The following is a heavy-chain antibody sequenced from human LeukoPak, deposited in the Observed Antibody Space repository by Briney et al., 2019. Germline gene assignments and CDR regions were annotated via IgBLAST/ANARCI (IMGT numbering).Heavy chain of an antibody. CDR1: GGTFSSYA. CDR2: IIPIFGAA. D-gene: IGHD2-15*01. Sequence: ASVKVSCKASGGTFSSYAISWVRQAPGQGLEWRGGIIPIFGAANYAQKFQGRVTITADKSTSTAYMELSSLRSEDTAVYDCARVGGGTLGPAGIHDYWGQGTLVSVSS. V-gene: IGHV1-69*06. CDR3: ARVGGGTLGPAGIHDY. J-gene: IGHJ4*02.